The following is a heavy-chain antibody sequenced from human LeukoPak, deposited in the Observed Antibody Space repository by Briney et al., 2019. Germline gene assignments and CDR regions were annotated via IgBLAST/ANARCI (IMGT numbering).Heavy chain of an antibody. D-gene: IGHD3-22*01. CDR1: GFTFSSYA. CDR2: ISYDGSNK. V-gene: IGHV3-30*01. CDR3: AREMYYYDGSGPFDY. J-gene: IGHJ4*02. Sequence: GGSLRLSCAASGFTFSSYAMHWVRQAPGKGLEWVAVISYDGSNKYYADSVKGRFTISRDNSKNTLYLQMNSLRAEDTAVYYFAREMYYYDGSGPFDYWGQGTLVTVSS.